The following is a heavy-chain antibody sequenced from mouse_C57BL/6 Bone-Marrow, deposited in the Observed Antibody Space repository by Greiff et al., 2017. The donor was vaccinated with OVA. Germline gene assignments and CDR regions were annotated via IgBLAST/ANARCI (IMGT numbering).Heavy chain of an antibody. J-gene: IGHJ2*01. Sequence: EVKLMESGPELVKPGASVKISCKASGYSFTGYYMNWVKQSPEKSLEWIGEINPSTGGTTYNQKFKAKATLTVDKSSSTAYMQLKSLTSEDSAVYYCARSPYYYGSSYFDYWGQGTTLTVSS. CDR1: GYSFTGYY. D-gene: IGHD1-1*01. CDR2: INPSTGGT. CDR3: ARSPYYYGSSYFDY. V-gene: IGHV1-42*01.